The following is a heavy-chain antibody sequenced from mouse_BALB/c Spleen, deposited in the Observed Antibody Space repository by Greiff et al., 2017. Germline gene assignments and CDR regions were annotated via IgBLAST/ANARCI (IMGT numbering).Heavy chain of an antibody. V-gene: IGHV5-12-1*01. CDR2: ISSGGGST. Sequence: EVQVVESGGGLVKPGGSLKLSCAASGFAFSSYDMSWVRQTPEKRLEWVAYISSGGGSTYYPDTVKGRFTISRDNAKNTLYLQMSSLKSEDTAMYYCARSVFFDYWGQGTTLTVSS. CDR3: ARSVFFDY. J-gene: IGHJ2*01. CDR1: GFAFSSYD.